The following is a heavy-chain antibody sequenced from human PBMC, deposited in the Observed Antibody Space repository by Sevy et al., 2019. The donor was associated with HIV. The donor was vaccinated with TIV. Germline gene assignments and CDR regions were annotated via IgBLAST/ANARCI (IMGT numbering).Heavy chain of an antibody. CDR2: IHYTGSS. V-gene: IGHV4-59*01. CDR3: ARAPPVRSGDDSLNWFDP. J-gene: IGHJ5*02. Sequence: SETLSLTCTVSGGPISSYYWSWLRQPPGKGLQYIGYIHYTGSSNYNPSLKSRVTISLDTSKNQFSLTVTSVTAADTAVYYCARAPPVRSGDDSLNWFDPWGQGTLVTVSS. CDR1: GGPISSYY. D-gene: IGHD5-12*01.